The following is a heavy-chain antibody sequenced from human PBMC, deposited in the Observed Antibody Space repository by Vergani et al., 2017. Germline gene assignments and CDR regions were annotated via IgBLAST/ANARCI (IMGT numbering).Heavy chain of an antibody. CDR3: ARDSVSSAAFDI. CDR1: GGTFSSYT. Sequence: QVKLVQSGAEVKKPGSSVKVSCKASGGTFSSYTISWVRQAPGQGLEWMGRIIPILGIANYAQKFQGRVTITADKSTSTAYMWLSSLRSEDTAVYYCARDSVSSAAFDIWGQGTLVTVSS. D-gene: IGHD5/OR15-5a*01. V-gene: IGHV1-69*08. J-gene: IGHJ3*02. CDR2: IIPILGIA.